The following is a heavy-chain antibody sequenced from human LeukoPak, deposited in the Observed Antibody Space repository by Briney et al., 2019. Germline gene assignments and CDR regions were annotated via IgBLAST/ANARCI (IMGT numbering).Heavy chain of an antibody. CDR3: ARSYGGYSPHVDY. CDR2: INPSGGST. V-gene: IGHV1-46*01. J-gene: IGHJ4*02. D-gene: IGHD5-12*01. Sequence: ASVKVSCKASGYTFTSYGISWVRQAPGQGLEWMGIINPSGGSTSYAQKFQGRVTMTRDTSTSTVYMELSSLRSEDTAVYYCARSYGGYSPHVDYWAREPWSPSPQ. CDR1: GYTFTSYG.